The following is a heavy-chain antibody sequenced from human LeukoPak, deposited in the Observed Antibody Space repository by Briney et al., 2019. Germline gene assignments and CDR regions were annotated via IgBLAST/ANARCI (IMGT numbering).Heavy chain of an antibody. Sequence: PGRSLRLSCAASGFTFSSYSMNWVRQAPGKGLEWVSSISSSSSYIYYADSVKGRFTISRDNAKNSLYLQMNSLRAEDTAVYYCARDVNYYDSSGYYQHFDYWGQGTWSPSPQ. J-gene: IGHJ4*02. V-gene: IGHV3-21*01. CDR2: ISSSSSYI. D-gene: IGHD3-22*01. CDR1: GFTFSSYS. CDR3: ARDVNYYDSSGYYQHFDY.